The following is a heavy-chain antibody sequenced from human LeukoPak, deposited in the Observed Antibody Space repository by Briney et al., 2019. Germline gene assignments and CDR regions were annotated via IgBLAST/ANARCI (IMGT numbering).Heavy chain of an antibody. J-gene: IGHJ4*02. CDR3: ARDSIAAAGTDY. CDR1: GFTVSSNY. D-gene: IGHD6-13*01. CDR2: IHNGGST. V-gene: IGHV3-53*01. Sequence: GGSLRLSCAASGFTVSSNYMSWVRQAPGKGLEWVSVIHNGGSTYYADSVKGRFTISRDNSKNTLYLQMNSLRAEDTAVYYCARDSIAAAGTDYWGQGTLVTVSS.